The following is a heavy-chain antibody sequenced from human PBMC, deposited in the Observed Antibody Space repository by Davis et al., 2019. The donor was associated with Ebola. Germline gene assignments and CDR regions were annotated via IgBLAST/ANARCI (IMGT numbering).Heavy chain of an antibody. Sequence: PGGSLRLSCAASGFRFNNYDMHWVRQAPGRGPEWVAFIRYDESQKTYADSVKGRFTISRDNYKNKLFLQMNSLRGEDTALYYCVSKTPAGFNFDHWGQGAPVTVSS. V-gene: IGHV3-30*02. J-gene: IGHJ4*02. CDR3: VSKTPAGFNFDH. D-gene: IGHD6-13*01. CDR2: IRYDESQK. CDR1: GFRFNNYD.